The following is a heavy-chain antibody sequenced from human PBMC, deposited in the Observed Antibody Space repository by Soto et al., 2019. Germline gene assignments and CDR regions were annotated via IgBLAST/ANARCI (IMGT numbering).Heavy chain of an antibody. CDR2: IIPIFGTA. D-gene: IGHD3-16*02. V-gene: IGHV1-69*13. CDR1: GGTFSSYA. CDR3: ARADDSPVSDYVWGSYRTAGYYGMDV. J-gene: IGHJ6*02. Sequence: VASVKVSCKASGGTFSSYAISWVRQAPGQGLEWMGGIIPIFGTANYAQKFQGRVTITADESTSTAYMELSSLRSEDTAFDYCARADDSPVSDYVWGSYRTAGYYGMDVWGQGTTVTVSS.